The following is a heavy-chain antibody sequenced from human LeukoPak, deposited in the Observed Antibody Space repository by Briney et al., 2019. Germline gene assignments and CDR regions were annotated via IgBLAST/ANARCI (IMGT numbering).Heavy chain of an antibody. CDR1: GFTFSSYW. Sequence: GGSLRLSCAASGFTFSSYWMSWVRQAPGKGLEWVANINQAGSVQYYVDSVKGRFTISRDDAKSSLYVQMNSLRDEDTAGYYWARVGYGGWNLEYWGQGTLVTVSS. J-gene: IGHJ4*02. CDR2: INQAGSVQ. D-gene: IGHD6-19*01. CDR3: ARVGYGGWNLEY. V-gene: IGHV3-7*01.